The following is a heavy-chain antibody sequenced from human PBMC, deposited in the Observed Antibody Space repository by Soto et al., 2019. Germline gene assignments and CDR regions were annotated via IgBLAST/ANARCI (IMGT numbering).Heavy chain of an antibody. CDR1: GFTFSSYW. Sequence: EVQLVQSGGGLVQPGGSLRLSCAGSGFTFSSYWMSWVRQAPGKGLEWVANIKPDGSENYYVDSVKGRFTISRDNAKNSLYLQMNSLRAEDTAVYYCARVLRFLEWLYRPNYLDYWGQGTLVTVSS. J-gene: IGHJ4*02. D-gene: IGHD3-3*01. V-gene: IGHV3-7*01. CDR2: IKPDGSEN. CDR3: ARVLRFLEWLYRPNYLDY.